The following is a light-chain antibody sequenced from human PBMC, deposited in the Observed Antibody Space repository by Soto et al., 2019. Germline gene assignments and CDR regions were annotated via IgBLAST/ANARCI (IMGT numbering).Light chain of an antibody. J-gene: IGKJ1*01. Sequence: DIQMTQSPSTLSASVGDRVTITCRASQNIITWLAWYQQIPGKAPKLLIYKASYLEGGVPSRFSGGGSGTEFTLTISSLQPDDFAIYYCQQYNIYPLTFGQGTNVEIK. CDR1: QNIITW. V-gene: IGKV1-5*03. CDR3: QQYNIYPLT. CDR2: KAS.